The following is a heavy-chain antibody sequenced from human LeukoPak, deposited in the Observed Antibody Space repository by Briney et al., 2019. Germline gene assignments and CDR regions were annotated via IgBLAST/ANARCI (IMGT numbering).Heavy chain of an antibody. CDR3: ARDRFGYSGYAMGY. D-gene: IGHD5-12*01. Sequence: GGSLRLSCAASGFTFSSYWMHWVRQAPGKGLVWVSRINSDGSSTSYADSVKGRSTISRDNAKNTLYLQMNSLRAEDTAVYYCARDRFGYSGYAMGYWGQGTLVTVSS. CDR1: GFTFSSYW. J-gene: IGHJ4*02. CDR2: INSDGSST. V-gene: IGHV3-74*01.